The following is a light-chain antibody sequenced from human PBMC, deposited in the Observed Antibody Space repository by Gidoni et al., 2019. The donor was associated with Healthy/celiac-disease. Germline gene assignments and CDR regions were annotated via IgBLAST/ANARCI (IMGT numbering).Light chain of an antibody. CDR1: QNISSY. Sequence: EIQMTQSPSSMSASVGDRVTITFRASQNISSYLNWYQQKPGKAPKLLINAASSLQSGVPSMFSSSRSGTDFTLIISSLQPEDFATYYCQQSYSTPSFTFGPGTKVDIK. V-gene: IGKV1-39*01. CDR3: QQSYSTPSFT. J-gene: IGKJ3*01. CDR2: AAS.